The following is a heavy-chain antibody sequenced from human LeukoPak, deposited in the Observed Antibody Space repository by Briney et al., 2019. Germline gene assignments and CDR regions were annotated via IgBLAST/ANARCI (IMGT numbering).Heavy chain of an antibody. V-gene: IGHV4-59*08. CDR3: ARHLEGDYFDY. CDR2: IYYGGST. CDR1: GGSISSYY. Sequence: SETLSLTCTVSGGSISSYYWSWIRQPPGKGLEWIGYIYYGGSTNYNPSLKSRVTISVDTSKNQFSPKLSSVTAADTAVYYCARHLEGDYFDYWGQGTLVTVSS. J-gene: IGHJ4*02.